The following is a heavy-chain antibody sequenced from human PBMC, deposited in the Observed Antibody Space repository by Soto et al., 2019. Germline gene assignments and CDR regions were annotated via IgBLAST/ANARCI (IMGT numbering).Heavy chain of an antibody. Sequence: GASVKVSCKASGGTFSSYAISWVRQAPGQGLEWMGGIIPIFGTANYAQKFQGRVTITADESTSTAYMELSSLRSEDTAGYYCGRTGIVSSYYIYRSFVYWGQGTLVTGSS. J-gene: IGHJ4*02. V-gene: IGHV1-69*13. D-gene: IGHD3-22*01. CDR2: IIPIFGTA. CDR3: GRTGIVSSYYIYRSFVY. CDR1: GGTFSSYA.